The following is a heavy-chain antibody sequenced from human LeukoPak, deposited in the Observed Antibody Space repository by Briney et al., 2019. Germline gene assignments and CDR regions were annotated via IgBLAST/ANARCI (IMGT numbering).Heavy chain of an antibody. Sequence: PGGSLRLSCAASGFTFSSYGMSWVRQAPGKGLEWVAFIRYDGSNKSYADSVKGRFTISRDNSKNTLYLQMNSLRAEDTAVYYCAKDSSVGYSDWLAPGGDPYYMDVWGKGTTVTSSS. J-gene: IGHJ6*03. V-gene: IGHV3-30*02. CDR1: GFTFSSYG. D-gene: IGHD3-9*01. CDR3: AKDSSVGYSDWLAPGGDPYYMDV. CDR2: IRYDGSNK.